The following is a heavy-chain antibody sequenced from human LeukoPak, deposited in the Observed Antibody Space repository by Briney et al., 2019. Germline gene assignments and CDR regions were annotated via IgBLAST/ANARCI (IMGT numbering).Heavy chain of an antibody. Sequence: ASETLSLTCTVSGGSISSSSYYWGWIRQPPGKGLEWIGEINYSGSTNYNPSLKSRVTMSVDTSKNQFSLKLSSVTAADTAVYYCARGFVARLWFLWGQGTLVTVSS. CDR1: GGSISSSSYY. V-gene: IGHV4-39*07. CDR3: ARGFVARLWFL. J-gene: IGHJ4*02. CDR2: INYSGST. D-gene: IGHD3/OR15-3a*01.